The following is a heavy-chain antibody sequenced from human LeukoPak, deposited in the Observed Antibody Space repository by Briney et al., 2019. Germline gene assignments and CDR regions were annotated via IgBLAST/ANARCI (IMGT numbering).Heavy chain of an antibody. J-gene: IGHJ5*02. D-gene: IGHD6-19*01. CDR2: ISSSSSYI. CDR3: AREPVAGYNWFDP. V-gene: IGHV3-21*01. CDR1: GFTFSSYS. Sequence: PGGSLRLSCAASGFTFSSYSMNWVRQAPGKGLEWVSSISSSSSYIYYADSVKGRFTIPRDNAKNSLYLQMNSLRAEDTAVYYCAREPVAGYNWFDPWGQGTLVTVSS.